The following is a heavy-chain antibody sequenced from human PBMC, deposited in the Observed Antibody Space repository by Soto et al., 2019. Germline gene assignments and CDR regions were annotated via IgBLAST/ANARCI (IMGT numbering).Heavy chain of an antibody. V-gene: IGHV4-34*01. CDR1: GGSFSNYF. CDR2: ISHSGST. Sequence: QVQLQQWGAGLLKPSETLSLTCAVYGGSFSNYFWSWIRQPPGKGLEWIGEISHSGSTNYNPSLKSRVTISVDTSKSHFSLKVKSVTAADTAGYYCARRRGGALRDNYFDPWGQGTLVAVSS. D-gene: IGHD3-3*02. CDR3: ARRRGGALRDNYFDP. J-gene: IGHJ5*02.